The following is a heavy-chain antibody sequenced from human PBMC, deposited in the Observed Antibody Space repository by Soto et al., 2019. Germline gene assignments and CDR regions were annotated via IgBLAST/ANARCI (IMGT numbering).Heavy chain of an antibody. Sequence: EVQLLESGGGLVQPGGSLRLSCAASGFTFSSYAMSWVRQAPGKGLEWVSAISGSGGSTYYADSVKGRFTISRDNSNNTMYLQMNSLRAEDTAVYYCAKGRDSATAYYYYMDVWGKGTTVTVSS. V-gene: IGHV3-23*01. CDR2: ISGSGGST. CDR3: AKGRDSATAYYYYMDV. CDR1: GFTFSSYA. D-gene: IGHD5-12*01. J-gene: IGHJ6*03.